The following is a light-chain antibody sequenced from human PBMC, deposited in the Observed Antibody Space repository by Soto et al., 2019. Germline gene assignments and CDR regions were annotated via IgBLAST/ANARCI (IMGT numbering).Light chain of an antibody. J-gene: IGKJ1*01. CDR2: DAS. CDR3: QHYGRSPPSWT. CDR1: QSVGSNY. V-gene: IGKV3-20*01. Sequence: EIVLTQSPGTLSLSPGERATLSCRASQSVGSNYLAWYQKKPGQPPRLLISDASSRATGIPDRFSGSGSGTDFTLTISGLEPEDFAVYYCQHYGRSPPSWTFGQGTKVEIK.